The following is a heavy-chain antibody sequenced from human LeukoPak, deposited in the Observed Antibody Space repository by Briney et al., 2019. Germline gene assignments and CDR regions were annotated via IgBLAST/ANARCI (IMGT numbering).Heavy chain of an antibody. V-gene: IGHV3-15*01. CDR3: TTDAEGIHDY. Sequence: GGSLRLSCAASGFTLSSYAMSWVRQAPGKGLEWVGRIKSKTDGGTTDYAAPVKGRFTISRDDSKNTLYLQMNSLKTEDTAVYYCTTDAEGIHDYWGQGTLVTVSS. J-gene: IGHJ4*02. CDR2: IKSKTDGGTT. CDR1: GFTLSSYA.